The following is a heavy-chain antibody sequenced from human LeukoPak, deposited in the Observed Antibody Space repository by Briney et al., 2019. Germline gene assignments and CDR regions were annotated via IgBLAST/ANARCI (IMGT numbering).Heavy chain of an antibody. CDR2: IITSDGTT. Sequence: GGSLRLSCAASAFTFSSYAMSWVRQAPGKGLEWVSSIITSDGTTYYADSVKGRFTISRDNSKNTLYLQMNSLRVEDAAVYYCARAPVTSCRGAYCYPFDYWGQGTLVTVSS. CDR1: AFTFSSYA. J-gene: IGHJ4*02. V-gene: IGHV3-23*01. CDR3: ARAPVTSCRGAYCYPFDY. D-gene: IGHD2-21*01.